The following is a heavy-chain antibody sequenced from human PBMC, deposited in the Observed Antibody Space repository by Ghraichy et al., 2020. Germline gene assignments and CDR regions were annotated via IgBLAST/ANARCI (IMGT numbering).Heavy chain of an antibody. J-gene: IGHJ4*02. CDR3: ARVWGGYNWFDY. CDR2: INHSGST. CDR1: GGSFSGYY. Sequence: SETLSLTCAVYGGSFSGYYWSWIRQPPGKGLEWIGEINHSGSTNYTPSLKSRVTISVDTSKNQFSLKLSSVTAADTAVYYCARVWGGYNWFDYWGQGTLVTVSS. D-gene: IGHD5-24*01. V-gene: IGHV4-34*01.